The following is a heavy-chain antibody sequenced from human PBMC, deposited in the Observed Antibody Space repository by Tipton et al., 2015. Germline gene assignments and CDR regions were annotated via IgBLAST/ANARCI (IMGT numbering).Heavy chain of an antibody. Sequence: SLRLSCAASGFTFSSYWMHWVRQAPGKGLVWVSRINSDGSSTSYADSVKGRFTISRDNAKNTLYLQMNSLRAEDTAVYYCASVPPHYFFGMDVWGPGTTITVSS. CDR3: ASVPPHYFFGMDV. V-gene: IGHV3-74*01. J-gene: IGHJ6*02. CDR1: GFTFSSYW. CDR2: INSDGSST.